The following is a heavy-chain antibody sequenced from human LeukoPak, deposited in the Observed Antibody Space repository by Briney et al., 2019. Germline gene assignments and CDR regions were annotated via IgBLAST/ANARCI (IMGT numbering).Heavy chain of an antibody. D-gene: IGHD3-10*01. J-gene: IGHJ4*02. Sequence: GRSLRLSCAASGFTFSSYGMHWVRQAPAKGQEWVAVVRYDGSNKYYADFVKGRFTISRDNSKNKLYLQMNSLRGEDTAVYYCAQGSHYYGSGSHRRGHYFDYWGQGTLVTVSS. CDR2: VRYDGSNK. CDR1: GFTFSSYG. V-gene: IGHV3-30*02. CDR3: AQGSHYYGSGSHRRGHYFDY.